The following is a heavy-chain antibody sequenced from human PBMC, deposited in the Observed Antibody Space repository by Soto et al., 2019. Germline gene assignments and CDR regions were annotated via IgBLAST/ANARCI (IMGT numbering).Heavy chain of an antibody. CDR1: DFTFSNKW. CDR2: IRSKKDGETT. J-gene: IGHJ4*02. CDR3: STGHSVSGILSDS. Sequence: EVQLVESGGGLVKPGGSLRLSCEASDFTFSNKWMNWVRLAPGRGLEWVGRIRSKKDGETTDYAALAEGRFTVSRDDSKKTLYLQMYSLKTEDTAMYYCSTGHSVSGILSDSWGQGTLVTVSS. V-gene: IGHV3-15*07. D-gene: IGHD3-10*01.